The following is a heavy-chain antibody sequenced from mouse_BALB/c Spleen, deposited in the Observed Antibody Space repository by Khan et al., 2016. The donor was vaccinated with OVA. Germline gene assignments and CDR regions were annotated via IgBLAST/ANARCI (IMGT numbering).Heavy chain of an antibody. CDR2: IYPAISDT. CDR1: GYNFTSYW. J-gene: IGHJ2*01. D-gene: IGHD1-2*01. V-gene: IGHV1-5*01. CDR3: TRSFDSYYFDY. Sequence: EVQLQQSGTVLARPGASVKMSCRASGYNFTSYWIHWVKQRPGQGLEWIVAIYPAISDTRYNQKFNGKAKLTAVTSASTAYVELSSLTNEDSAVYYCTRSFDSYYFDYWGQGTTLTVSS.